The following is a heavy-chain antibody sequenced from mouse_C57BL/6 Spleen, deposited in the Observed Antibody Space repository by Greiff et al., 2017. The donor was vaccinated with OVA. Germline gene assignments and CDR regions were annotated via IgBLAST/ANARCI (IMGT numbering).Heavy chain of an antibody. CDR2: IHPNSGST. CDR3: ARGNYDYGGYAMDY. CDR1: GYTFTSYW. Sequence: QVQLQQPGAELVKPGASVKLSCKASGYTFTSYWMHWVKQRPGQGLEWIGMIHPNSGSTNYNEKFKSKATLTVDKSSSTAYMQLSSLTSEDSAVYYCARGNYDYGGYAMDYWGQGTSVTVSS. D-gene: IGHD2-4*01. J-gene: IGHJ4*01. V-gene: IGHV1-64*01.